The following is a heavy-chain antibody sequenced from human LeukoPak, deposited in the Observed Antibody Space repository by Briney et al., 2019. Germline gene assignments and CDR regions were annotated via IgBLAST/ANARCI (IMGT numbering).Heavy chain of an antibody. Sequence: ASVKVSCKASGYTFTSYGISWVRQAPGQGLEWMGWISAYNGNTNYAQKLQGRVTMTTDTSTSTAYMELRSLRSDDTAVYYCARDRGSSWTHYYYYMDVWGKGTTVTVSS. D-gene: IGHD6-13*01. CDR3: ARDRGSSWTHYYYYMDV. V-gene: IGHV1-18*01. CDR1: GYTFTSYG. CDR2: ISAYNGNT. J-gene: IGHJ6*03.